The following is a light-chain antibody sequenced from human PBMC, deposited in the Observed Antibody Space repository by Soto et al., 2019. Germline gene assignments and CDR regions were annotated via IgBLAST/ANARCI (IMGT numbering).Light chain of an antibody. CDR2: GVN. V-gene: IGLV2-14*01. CDR1: SSDVGGYNY. CDR3: TSYTRTTTLVV. J-gene: IGLJ3*02. Sequence: QSALTQPASVSGSPGQSITISCTGTSSDVGGYNYVSWYRQDPGKAPKLIIYGVNNRPSGVSDRFSGSKSGNTASLIISGLQAEDEADYYCTSYTRTTTLVVFGGGTQLTVL.